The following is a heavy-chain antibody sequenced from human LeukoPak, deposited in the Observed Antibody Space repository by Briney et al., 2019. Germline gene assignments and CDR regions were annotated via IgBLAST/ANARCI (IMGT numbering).Heavy chain of an antibody. CDR1: GFTFSGYY. CDR2: ISSSGGTI. V-gene: IGHV3-11*04. Sequence: PGGSLRLSCAASGFTFSGYYMNWIRQAPGKGLEWISYISSSGGTIYYADSVKGRFTISRDNAKNSLYLQMNSLRAEDTAVYYCAGYSSGWFGAFHIWGQGTMVTVSS. J-gene: IGHJ3*02. CDR3: AGYSSGWFGAFHI. D-gene: IGHD6-19*01.